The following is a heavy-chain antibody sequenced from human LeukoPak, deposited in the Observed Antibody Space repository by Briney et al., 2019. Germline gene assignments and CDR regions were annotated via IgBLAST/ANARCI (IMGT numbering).Heavy chain of an antibody. V-gene: IGHV3-21*01. J-gene: IGHJ3*02. D-gene: IGHD5-12*01. CDR1: GFTFSSYS. Sequence: GGSLRLSCAASGFTFSSYSMNWVRQAPGKGLEWVSSISSSSSYIYYADSVKGRFTISRDNAKNSLYLQMNSLRAEDTAVYYCAIDLWLLDAFDIWGQGTMVTVSS. CDR3: AIDLWLLDAFDI. CDR2: ISSSSSYI.